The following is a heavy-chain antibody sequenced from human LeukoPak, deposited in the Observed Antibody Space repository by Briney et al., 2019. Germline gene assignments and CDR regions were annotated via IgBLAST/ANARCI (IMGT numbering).Heavy chain of an antibody. CDR3: ARDGPSVMVEFDY. J-gene: IGHJ4*02. D-gene: IGHD5-18*01. CDR2: IIPIFGTA. CDR1: GGTFSSYA. V-gene: IGHV1-69*06. Sequence: SVKVSCKASGGTFSSYAISWVRQAPGQGLEWMGGIIPIFGTANYAQKFQGRVTITADKSTSTAYMELSSLRSEDTAVYYCARDGPSVMVEFDYWGQGTLVTVSS.